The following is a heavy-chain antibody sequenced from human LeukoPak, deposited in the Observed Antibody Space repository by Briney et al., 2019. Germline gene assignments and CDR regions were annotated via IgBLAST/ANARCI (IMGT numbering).Heavy chain of an antibody. CDR3: ARRSSGWYIDY. CDR1: GGSISSSTYY. D-gene: IGHD6-19*01. V-gene: IGHV4-39*01. CDR2: IYYSGST. J-gene: IGHJ4*02. Sequence: PSETLSLTCTVSGGSISSSTYYWGWIRQPPGKGLEWIGSIYYSGSTYYNPSLKSRVTIYVDTSKNQFSLKLSSVTAADTAVCYCARRSSGWYIDYWGQGTLVTVSS.